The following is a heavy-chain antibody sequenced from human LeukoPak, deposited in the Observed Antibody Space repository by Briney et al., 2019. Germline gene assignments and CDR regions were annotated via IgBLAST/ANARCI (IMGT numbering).Heavy chain of an antibody. J-gene: IGHJ4*02. D-gene: IGHD4-11*01. Sequence: PGGSLRLSCAASGFTFSHYGMHWARQAPGRVLEWGAVIWSDGSNKFYADSVKGRFTISRDNSQNTVDPHMNILRAEDTAVYYCAKDAQRGFDYSNSLEYWGQGTLVTVSS. CDR3: AKDAQRGFDYSNSLEY. CDR2: IWSDGSNK. CDR1: GFTFSHYG. V-gene: IGHV3-33*06.